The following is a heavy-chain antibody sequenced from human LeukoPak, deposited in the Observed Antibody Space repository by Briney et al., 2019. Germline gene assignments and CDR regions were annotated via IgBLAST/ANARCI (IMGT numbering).Heavy chain of an antibody. CDR1: GFIFSSYA. CDR2: IKSKTDGGTT. CDR3: TTDKVIAVAGYYYYYGMDV. D-gene: IGHD6-19*01. V-gene: IGHV3-15*01. Sequence: GGSLRLSCAASGFIFSSYAMSWVRQAPGKGLEWVGRIKSKTDGGTTDYAAPVKGRFTISRDDSKNTLYLQMNSLKTEDTAVYYCTTDKVIAVAGYYYYYGMDVWGQGTTVTVSS. J-gene: IGHJ6*02.